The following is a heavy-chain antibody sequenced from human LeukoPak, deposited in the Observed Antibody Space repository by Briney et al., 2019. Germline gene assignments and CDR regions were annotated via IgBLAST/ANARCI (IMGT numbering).Heavy chain of an antibody. CDR1: GGSFSGYY. J-gene: IGHJ6*03. CDR3: ARRAGFAGNYYYYMDV. Sequence: SETLSLTCAVYGGSFSGYYWSWIRQPPGKGLEWIGEINHSGSTNYNPSLKSRVTISVDTSKNQFFLKLSSVTAADTAVYYCARRAGFAGNYYYYMDVWGKGTTVTVSS. V-gene: IGHV4-34*01. CDR2: INHSGST. D-gene: IGHD3-16*01.